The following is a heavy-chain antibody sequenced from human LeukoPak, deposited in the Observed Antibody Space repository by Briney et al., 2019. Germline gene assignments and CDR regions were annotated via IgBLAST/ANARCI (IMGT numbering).Heavy chain of an antibody. Sequence: ASVKVSCKASGYAFTGYYMHWARQAPGQGLEWMGWINPNSGGTNYAQKFQGRVTMTRDTSISTAYMELSRLRSDDTAVYYCARERYYYDSSGAFDYWGQGTLVTVSS. V-gene: IGHV1-2*02. D-gene: IGHD3-22*01. J-gene: IGHJ4*02. CDR3: ARERYYYDSSGAFDY. CDR2: INPNSGGT. CDR1: GYAFTGYY.